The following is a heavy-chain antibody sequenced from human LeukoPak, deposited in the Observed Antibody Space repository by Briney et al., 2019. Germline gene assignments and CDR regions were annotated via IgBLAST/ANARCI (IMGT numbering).Heavy chain of an antibody. D-gene: IGHD2-15*01. Sequence: SETLSLTCAVYGGSFSGYYWSWIRQPPGKGLEWIGEINHSGSTNYNPSLKSRVTISVDTSKNQFSLKLSSVTAADTAVYYCARVSYCSGGSCFWFDPWGPGTLVNVSS. V-gene: IGHV4-34*01. CDR1: GGSFSGYY. CDR2: INHSGST. CDR3: ARVSYCSGGSCFWFDP. J-gene: IGHJ5*02.